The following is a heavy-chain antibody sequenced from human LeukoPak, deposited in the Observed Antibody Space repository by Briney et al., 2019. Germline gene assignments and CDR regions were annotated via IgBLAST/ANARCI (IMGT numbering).Heavy chain of an antibody. Sequence: PGGSLRLSCAASGFTFRKHAMHRVRQAPGKGLEWVAAISDDGSHIYYADSVKGRFTISRDNSKNTLYLQMNSLRAEDTAVYYCAKGGPHCGGDCPNDYWGQGTLVTVSS. CDR2: ISDDGSHI. J-gene: IGHJ4*02. V-gene: IGHV3-30-3*01. CDR3: AKGGPHCGGDCPNDY. D-gene: IGHD2-21*02. CDR1: GFTFRKHA.